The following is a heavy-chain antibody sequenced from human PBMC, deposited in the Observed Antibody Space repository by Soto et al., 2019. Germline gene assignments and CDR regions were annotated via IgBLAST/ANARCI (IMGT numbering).Heavy chain of an antibody. J-gene: IGHJ4*02. CDR1: GFTFSDYD. D-gene: IGHD3-3*01. CDR2: ISSSGSTI. V-gene: IGHV3-11*01. CDR3: ARWGVDDFWSGYYSDY. Sequence: SLRLSCAASGFTFSDYDMSWIRQAPGKGLEWVSYISSSGSTIYYADSVKGRFTISRDNAKNSLYLQMNSLRAEDTAVYYCARWGVDDFWSGYYSDYWGQGNLVTVSS.